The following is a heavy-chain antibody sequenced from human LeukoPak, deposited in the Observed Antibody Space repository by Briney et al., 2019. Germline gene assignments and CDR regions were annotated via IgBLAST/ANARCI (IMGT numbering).Heavy chain of an antibody. Sequence: SETLSLTCTVSGGSISSYYWSWIRQPAGKGLEWIGRIYTSGSTNYNPSLKSRVTMSVDTSKNQFSLKLSSVTAADTAVYYCARHVSNWYNYYDSSGYYYAGYYFDYWGQGTLVTVSS. CDR1: GGSISSYY. V-gene: IGHV4-4*07. J-gene: IGHJ4*02. D-gene: IGHD3-22*01. CDR2: IYTSGST. CDR3: ARHVSNWYNYYDSSGYYYAGYYFDY.